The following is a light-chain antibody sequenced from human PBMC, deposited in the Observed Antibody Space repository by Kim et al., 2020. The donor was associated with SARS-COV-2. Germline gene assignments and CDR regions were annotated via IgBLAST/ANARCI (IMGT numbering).Light chain of an antibody. Sequence: SPGEMATLSCRASQSVSSSYLAWYQQKPGQAPRLLIYGASSRATGIPDRFSGSGSGTDFTLTISRLEPEDFAVYYCQQYGSSPGTFGQGTKVDIK. J-gene: IGKJ1*01. CDR3: QQYGSSPGT. V-gene: IGKV3-20*01. CDR2: GAS. CDR1: QSVSSSY.